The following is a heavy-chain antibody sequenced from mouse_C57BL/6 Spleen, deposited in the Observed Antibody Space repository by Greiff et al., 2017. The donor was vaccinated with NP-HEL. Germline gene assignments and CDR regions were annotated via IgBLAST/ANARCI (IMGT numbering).Heavy chain of an antibody. CDR2: INPNNGGT. D-gene: IGHD1-1*01. Sequence: EVQLQQSGPELVKPGASVKISCKASGYTFTDYYMNWVKQSHGKSLEWIGDINPNNGGTSYNQKFKGKATLTVDKSSSTAYMELRSLTSEDSAVYYCARTTVVSSYFDYWGQGTTLTVSS. V-gene: IGHV1-26*01. CDR3: ARTTVVSSYFDY. J-gene: IGHJ2*01. CDR1: GYTFTDYY.